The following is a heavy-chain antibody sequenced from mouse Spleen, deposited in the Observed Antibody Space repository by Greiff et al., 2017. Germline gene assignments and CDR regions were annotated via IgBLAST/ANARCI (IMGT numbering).Heavy chain of an antibody. Sequence: QVQLQQSGAELVRPGTSVKISCKASGYTFTNYWLGWVKQRPGHGLEWIGDIYPGGGYTNYNEKFKGKATLTADTSSSTAYMQLSSLTSEDSAVYFCARGGYGNYGFAYWGQGTLVTVSA. CDR2: IYPGGGYT. CDR1: GYTFTNYW. J-gene: IGHJ3*01. V-gene: IGHV1-63*02. CDR3: ARGGYGNYGFAY. D-gene: IGHD2-10*02.